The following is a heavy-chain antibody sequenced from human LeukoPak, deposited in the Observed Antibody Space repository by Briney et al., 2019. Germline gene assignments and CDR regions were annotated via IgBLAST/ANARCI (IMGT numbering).Heavy chain of an antibody. J-gene: IGHJ4*02. Sequence: PSETLSLTCTVSGGSISGSSYYWSWIRQHPGKGLEWIGYIYYSGSTYYNPSLKSRVTISVDTSKNQFSLKLSSVTAADTAVYYCAREIRYFDWLLPKRSRFDYWGQGTLVTVSS. CDR2: IYYSGST. CDR3: AREIRYFDWLLPKRSRFDY. D-gene: IGHD3-9*01. V-gene: IGHV4-31*03. CDR1: GGSISGSSYY.